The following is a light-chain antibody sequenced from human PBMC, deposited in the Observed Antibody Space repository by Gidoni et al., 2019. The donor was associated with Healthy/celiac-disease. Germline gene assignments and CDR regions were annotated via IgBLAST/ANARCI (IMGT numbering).Light chain of an antibody. CDR1: QSVSSN. Sequence: EIVMTQSPATLSVSPGDRATLSCRASQSVSSNLAWYQQKPDQAPSLLIYGASTRATGIPARFSGSGSGTEFTLTISSLQSEDFAVYYCQQYNNWPPLTFGGGTKVEIK. CDR2: GAS. J-gene: IGKJ4*01. CDR3: QQYNNWPPLT. V-gene: IGKV3-15*01.